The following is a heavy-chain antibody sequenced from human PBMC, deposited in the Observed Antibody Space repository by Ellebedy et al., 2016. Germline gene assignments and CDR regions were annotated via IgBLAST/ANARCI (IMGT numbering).Heavy chain of an antibody. D-gene: IGHD5-24*01. J-gene: IGHJ6*02. V-gene: IGHV1-18*01. CDR2: ISAYNGNT. CDR1: GYTFTSYG. CDR3: ARSGWLQLRPYGMDV. Sequence: ASVKVSCKASGYTFTSYGITWVRQAPGQGLEWMGWISAYNGNTNYAQKLQGRVTMTTDTSTSTAYMELRSLRSDDTAVYYCARSGWLQLRPYGMDVWGQGTTVSVSS.